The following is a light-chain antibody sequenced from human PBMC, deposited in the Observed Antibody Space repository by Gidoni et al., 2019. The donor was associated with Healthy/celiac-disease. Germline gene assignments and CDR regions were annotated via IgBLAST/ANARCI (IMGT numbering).Light chain of an antibody. V-gene: IGLV3-25*03. CDR1: ALPKQY. CDR2: KDS. CDR3: QSADSSGTYVV. J-gene: IGLJ2*01. Sequence: SYDLTQPPSVSVSPGQTARITCSVDALPKQYAYWYQQKPGQAPVLVIYKDSERPSGSPERFSGSSSGTTVTLTISGVQAEDEADYYCQSADSSGTYVVFGGGTKLTVL.